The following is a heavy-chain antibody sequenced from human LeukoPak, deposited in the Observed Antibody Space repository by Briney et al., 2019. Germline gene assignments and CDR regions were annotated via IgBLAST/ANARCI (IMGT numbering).Heavy chain of an antibody. J-gene: IGHJ3*02. V-gene: IGHV1-18*01. CDR3: ARNRGRGWGLDAFDI. D-gene: IGHD6-19*01. CDR1: GYTFTSYG. CDR2: ISPYNGNT. Sequence: ASVKVSCKASGYTFTSYGISWVRQAPGQGLEWMGWISPYNGNTNYAQNLQGRVTMTTDTSTSTACMELRRLRSDDTAVYYCARNRGRGWGLDAFDIWGQGTIVTVSS.